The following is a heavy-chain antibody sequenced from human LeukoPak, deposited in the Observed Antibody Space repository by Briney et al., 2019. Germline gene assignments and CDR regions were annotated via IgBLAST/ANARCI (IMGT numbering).Heavy chain of an antibody. Sequence: ASVKVSCKASGYTFTGYYMHWVRQAPGQGLEWMGWINPNSGGTNYAQKFQGRVTRTRDTSISTAYMELSRLRSDDTAVYYCARDRGIVGAPSDYWGQGTLVTVSS. CDR2: INPNSGGT. CDR1: GYTFTGYY. J-gene: IGHJ4*02. D-gene: IGHD1-26*01. V-gene: IGHV1-2*02. CDR3: ARDRGIVGAPSDY.